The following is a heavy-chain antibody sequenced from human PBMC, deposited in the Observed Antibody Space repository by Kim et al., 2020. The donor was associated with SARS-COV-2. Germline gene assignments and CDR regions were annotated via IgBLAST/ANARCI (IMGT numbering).Heavy chain of an antibody. D-gene: IGHD1-26*01. Sequence: GGSLRLSCAASGFTFSSYAMHWVRQAPGKGLEYVSAISSNGGSTYYANSVKGRFTISRDNSKNTLYLQMGNLRAEDMAVYYCARTWAGSSHYYYYYGMDVWGQETPVTVSS. CDR1: GFTFSSYA. CDR3: ARTWAGSSHYYYYYGMDV. J-gene: IGHJ6*02. CDR2: ISSNGGST. V-gene: IGHV3-64*01.